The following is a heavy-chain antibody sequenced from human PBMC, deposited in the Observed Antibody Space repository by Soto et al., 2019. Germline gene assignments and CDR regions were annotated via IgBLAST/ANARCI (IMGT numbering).Heavy chain of an antibody. CDR2: ISPYSGNT. Sequence: QVQLVQSGPEMKKPGASVTVSCEASGNRFTSYAFSWVRQAPGQGLEWMGWISPYSGNTKYSQSVLGRRTMTADNSTSTSYLVLRSRLSAETAVYYCAAGYCSMTGCLKVACSWIDFWGQGTLVTVSS. V-gene: IGHV1-18*01. CDR1: GNRFTSYA. CDR3: AAGYCSMTGCLKVACSWIDF. J-gene: IGHJ4*02. D-gene: IGHD2-2*03.